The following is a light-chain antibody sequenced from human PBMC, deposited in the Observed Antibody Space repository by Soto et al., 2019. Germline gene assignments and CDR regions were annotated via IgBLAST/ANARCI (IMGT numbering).Light chain of an antibody. CDR1: QSLNNR. V-gene: IGKV1-5*01. J-gene: IGKJ1*01. CDR3: HQYKTYST. Sequence: DIQLTQSPSTLSATVGDRVTITCRASQSLNNRLAWYQQKPGKAPKLLIYDASTLESGVSSRFSGTGSETECTLTITDLQADDLATYFCHQYKTYSTCGQATKV. CDR2: DAS.